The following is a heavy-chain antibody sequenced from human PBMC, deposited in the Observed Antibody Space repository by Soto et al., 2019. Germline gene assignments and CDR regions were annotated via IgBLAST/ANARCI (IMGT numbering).Heavy chain of an antibody. CDR2: IYYSGST. CDR3: ARGAVVAATLFWFDP. V-gene: IGHV4-59*01. CDR1: GGSISSYY. Sequence: QVQLQESGPGLVKPSETLSLTCTVSGGSISSYYWSWIRQPPGKGLEWIGYIYYSGSTNYNPSLTRRVTISVDTSKNQFSLKLSSVTAADTAVYYCARGAVVAATLFWFDPWGQGTLVTVSS. D-gene: IGHD2-15*01. J-gene: IGHJ5*02.